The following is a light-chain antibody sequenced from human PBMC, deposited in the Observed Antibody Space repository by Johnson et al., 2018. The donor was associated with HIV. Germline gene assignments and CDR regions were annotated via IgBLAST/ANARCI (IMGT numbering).Light chain of an antibody. V-gene: IGLV1-51*02. CDR1: SSNIGNNY. Sequence: QPVLTQPPSVSAAPGQKVTISCSGSSSNIGNNYVSWYQHLPGTAPKLLIYENNKRPSGIPDRFSGSKSGTSATLGITGLQTGDEAEYYCGTWDSSLSAGVFGTGTKVTVL. CDR2: ENN. J-gene: IGLJ1*01. CDR3: GTWDSSLSAGV.